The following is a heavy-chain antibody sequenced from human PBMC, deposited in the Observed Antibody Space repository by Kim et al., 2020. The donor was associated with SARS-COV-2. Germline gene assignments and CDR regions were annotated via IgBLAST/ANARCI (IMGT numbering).Heavy chain of an antibody. V-gene: IGHV3-74*01. Sequence: GGSLRLSCAASGFTFTAHWMHWVRQGPGRGLAWVSRVNGDGTSTAYADSVRGRFTISRDNAKNTVSLQMNSLRVEDTGVYYCANDAGWGQGTQVTVSS. CDR3: ANDAG. CDR1: GFTFTAHW. J-gene: IGHJ4*02. CDR2: VNGDGTST.